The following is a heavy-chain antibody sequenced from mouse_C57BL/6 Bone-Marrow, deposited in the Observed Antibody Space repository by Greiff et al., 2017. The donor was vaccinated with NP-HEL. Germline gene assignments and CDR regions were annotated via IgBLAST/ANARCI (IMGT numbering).Heavy chain of an antibody. CDR2: ISDGGSYT. D-gene: IGHD2-4*01. Sequence: EVKVVESGGGLVKPGGSLKLSCAASGFTFSSYAMSWVRQTPEKRLEWVATISDGGSYTYYPDNVKGRFTISRDNAKNNLYLQMSHLKSEDTAMYYCAREGGIYYDYDPFAYWGQGTLVTVSA. J-gene: IGHJ3*01. CDR1: GFTFSSYA. CDR3: AREGGIYYDYDPFAY. V-gene: IGHV5-4*01.